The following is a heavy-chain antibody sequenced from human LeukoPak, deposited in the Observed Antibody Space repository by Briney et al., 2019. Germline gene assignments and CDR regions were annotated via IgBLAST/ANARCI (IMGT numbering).Heavy chain of an antibody. CDR3: AKGPFRQYYYYMDV. CDR1: GFTFSSYA. Sequence: GGSLRLSCAASGFTFSSYAMSWVRQAPGKGLEWVSLISGSGGSTYYADSVKGRFTISRDNSKNTLYLQMNSLRAEDTAVYYCAKGPFRQYYYYMDVWGKGTTVTVSS. D-gene: IGHD2/OR15-2a*01. V-gene: IGHV3-23*01. J-gene: IGHJ6*03. CDR2: ISGSGGST.